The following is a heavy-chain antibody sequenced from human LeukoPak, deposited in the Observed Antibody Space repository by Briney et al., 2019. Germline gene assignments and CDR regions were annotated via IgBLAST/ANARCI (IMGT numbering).Heavy chain of an antibody. J-gene: IGHJ3*02. CDR1: GFTLSTYE. Sequence: GGSLRLSCAASGFTLSTYEMTWVRQAPGKGLEWISFITSSGSPTFYADSVKGRFTIFRDTARNSLFLQMNNLRGEDTAVYYCARDISSSTRAFDIWGQGTMVTVS. CDR3: ARDISSSTRAFDI. CDR2: ITSSGSPT. D-gene: IGHD2-15*01. V-gene: IGHV3-48*03.